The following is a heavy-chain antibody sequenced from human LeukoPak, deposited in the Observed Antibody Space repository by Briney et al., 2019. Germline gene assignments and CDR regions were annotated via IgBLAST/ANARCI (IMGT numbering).Heavy chain of an antibody. Sequence: GGSLRLSCAASEFTFEDYAMHWVRQVPGKGLEWVSLISVYGTETYYADSVKGRFTISIDNSRNSLFLQMNSLPTQDTAFYYCAKPYPPFQWSGSYLAYWGQGALATVYS. CDR1: EFTFEDYA. V-gene: IGHV3-43*02. CDR2: ISVYGTET. J-gene: IGHJ4*02. D-gene: IGHD3-3*01. CDR3: AKPYPPFQWSGSYLAY.